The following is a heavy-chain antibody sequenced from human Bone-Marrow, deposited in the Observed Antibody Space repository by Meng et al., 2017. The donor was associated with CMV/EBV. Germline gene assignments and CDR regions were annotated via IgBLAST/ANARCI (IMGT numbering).Heavy chain of an antibody. CDR2: IYSGGST. CDR1: GFTVSSNY. Sequence: GESLKISCAASGFTVSSNYMSWVRQAPGKGLEWVSVIYSGGSTYYADSVKGRFTISRDNSKNTLYLQMNSLRAEDTAVYYCARAYCSSTSCYGLWAFDIWGQGTMVTVSS. V-gene: IGHV3-66*02. CDR3: ARAYCSSTSCYGLWAFDI. D-gene: IGHD2-2*01. J-gene: IGHJ3*02.